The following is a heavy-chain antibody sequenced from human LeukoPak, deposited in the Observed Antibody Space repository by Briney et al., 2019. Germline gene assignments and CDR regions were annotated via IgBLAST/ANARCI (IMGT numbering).Heavy chain of an antibody. CDR2: IFYSGST. J-gene: IGHJ4*02. V-gene: IGHV4-59*12. Sequence: PSETLSLTCTVSGGSISSYCWSWIRQPPGKGLEWIGYIFYSGSTNYNPSLKSRVTISVDTSKNQFSLKLSSVTAADTAVYYCARGGLGYCSSTSCSTGDYWGQGTLVTVSS. D-gene: IGHD2-2*01. CDR3: ARGGLGYCSSTSCSTGDY. CDR1: GGSISSYC.